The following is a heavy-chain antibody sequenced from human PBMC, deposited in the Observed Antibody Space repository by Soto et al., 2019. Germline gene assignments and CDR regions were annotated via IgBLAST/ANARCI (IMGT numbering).Heavy chain of an antibody. CDR2: IKEDGSES. CDR1: GFTFSTHW. V-gene: IGHV3-7*05. Sequence: EVQLVESGGDLVQPGGSLRLSCAASGFTFSTHWMSWVRQAPGKGLEWVAKIKEDGSESYYADSVKGRFTISRDNAKNSLYLQMNGLSVEDTALYYCAKDVRWGQGTLVTVSS. J-gene: IGHJ4*02. CDR3: AKDVR.